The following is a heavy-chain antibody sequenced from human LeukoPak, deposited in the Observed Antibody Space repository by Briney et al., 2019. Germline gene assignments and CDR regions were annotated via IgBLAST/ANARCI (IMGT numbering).Heavy chain of an antibody. CDR1: GFTFSSNY. D-gene: IGHD3-22*01. CDR3: ARGPAITMTPLDY. CDR2: IYSGGST. V-gene: IGHV3-66*01. J-gene: IGHJ4*02. Sequence: GGSLRLSCAASGFTFSSNYMSWVRQAPGKGLEWVSVIYSGGSTYYADSVKGRFTISRDNSKNTLYLQMNSLRAEDTAVYYCARGPAITMTPLDYWGQGTLVTVSS.